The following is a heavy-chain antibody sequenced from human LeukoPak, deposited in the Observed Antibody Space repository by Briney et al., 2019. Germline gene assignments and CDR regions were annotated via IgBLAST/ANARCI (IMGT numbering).Heavy chain of an antibody. V-gene: IGHV3-48*01. J-gene: IGHJ6*03. Sequence: GGSLRLSCAASGFTFSSYSMNWVRQAPGKGLEWVSYISSSSSTIYNADSVKGRFTISRDNAKNSLYPQMYSLRAEDTAVYYCARTLYSGNSYYMDVWGKGTTVTVSS. CDR3: ARTLYSGNSYYMDV. CDR2: ISSSSSTI. CDR1: GFTFSSYS. D-gene: IGHD1-26*01.